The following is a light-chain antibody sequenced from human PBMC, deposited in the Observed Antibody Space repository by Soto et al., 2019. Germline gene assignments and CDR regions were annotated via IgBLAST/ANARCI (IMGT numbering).Light chain of an antibody. Sequence: QSVLTQAPSASGTPGQRVTISCSGSSSNIGDNTVNWYQQLPGTAPKLLISGNVQRPSGVPDRFSGSKSGTSASLAISGLQSEDEADYFCAAWDDSLNGPVFGGGTKLTVL. CDR2: GNV. CDR3: AAWDDSLNGPV. CDR1: SSNIGDNT. J-gene: IGLJ3*02. V-gene: IGLV1-44*01.